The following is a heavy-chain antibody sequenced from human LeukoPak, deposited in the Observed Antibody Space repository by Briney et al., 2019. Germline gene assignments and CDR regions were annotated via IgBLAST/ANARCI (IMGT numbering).Heavy chain of an antibody. CDR3: ARHEYSGSYYGLSWFDP. CDR1: GGSISSSGYY. V-gene: IGHV4-39*01. CDR2: IYYSGST. D-gene: IGHD1-26*01. Sequence: PSETLSLTCTVSGGSISSSGYYWGWIRQPPGKGLEWIASIYYSGSTYYNPSLKSRVTISVDTSKNQLSLKLSSLTAADTAVYYCARHEYSGSYYGLSWFDPWGQGTLITVSS. J-gene: IGHJ5*02.